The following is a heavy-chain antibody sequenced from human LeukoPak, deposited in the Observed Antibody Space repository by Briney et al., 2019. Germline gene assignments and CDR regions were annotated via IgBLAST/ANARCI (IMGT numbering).Heavy chain of an antibody. D-gene: IGHD6-13*01. J-gene: IGHJ4*02. CDR2: IRGTGDSP. CDR1: GGTFSSYA. Sequence: GASVKVSCKASGGTFSSYAISWVRQAPGQGLEWVGLIRGTGDSPDYAQKFQGRVTVTCDTSTNTLYLELRSLKLEDTAVYYCARAPAGTLDFWGQGTLVTVSS. CDR3: ARAPAGTLDF. V-gene: IGHV1-46*01.